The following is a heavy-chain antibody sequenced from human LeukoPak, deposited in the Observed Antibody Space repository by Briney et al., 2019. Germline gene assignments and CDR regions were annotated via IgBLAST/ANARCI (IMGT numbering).Heavy chain of an antibody. D-gene: IGHD6-19*01. Sequence: SETLSLTCIVSTGSISSYYWSWIRQPPGKGLEWIGYINYSGSTNYNPSLKSRVTISVDTTKNQFSLKLSSVTAADTAVYYCARGSYSSGWYFVDAFDIWGQGTMVTVSS. J-gene: IGHJ3*02. CDR1: TGSISSYY. CDR3: ARGSYSSGWYFVDAFDI. CDR2: INYSGST. V-gene: IGHV4-59*01.